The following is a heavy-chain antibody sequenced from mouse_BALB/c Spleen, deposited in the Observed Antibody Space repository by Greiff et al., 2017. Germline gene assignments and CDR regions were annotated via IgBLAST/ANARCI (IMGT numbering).Heavy chain of an antibody. Sequence: QVQLQQSGPSLVQPSQSLSITCPVSGFSLTSYGVHWVRQSPGKGLEWLGVIWRGGSTDYNAAFMSRLSITKDNSKSQVFFKMNSLQADDTAIYYCAKKEGPYYGLYYYAMDYWGQGTSVTVSS. D-gene: IGHD2-10*01. CDR2: IWRGGST. V-gene: IGHV2-5-1*01. CDR1: GFSLTSYG. J-gene: IGHJ4*01. CDR3: AKKEGPYYGLYYYAMDY.